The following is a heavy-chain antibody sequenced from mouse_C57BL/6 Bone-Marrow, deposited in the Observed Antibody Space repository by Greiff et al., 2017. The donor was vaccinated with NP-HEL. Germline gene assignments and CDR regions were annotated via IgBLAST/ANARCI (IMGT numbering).Heavy chain of an antibody. CDR2: IDPSDSYT. CDR1: GYTFTSYW. CDR3: ARDGYDYDGPYWYAMDY. J-gene: IGHJ4*01. Sequence: QVQLQQSGAELVMPGASVKLSCKASGYTFTSYWMHWVKQRPGQGLEWIGEIDPSDSYTNYNQKFKGKSTLTVDTSSSTAYMQLSSLTSEDSAVYECARDGYDYDGPYWYAMDYWGQGTSVTVSS. D-gene: IGHD2-4*01. V-gene: IGHV1-69*01.